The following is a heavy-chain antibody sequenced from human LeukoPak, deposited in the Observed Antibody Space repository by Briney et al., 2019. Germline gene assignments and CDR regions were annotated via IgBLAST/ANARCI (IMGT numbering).Heavy chain of an antibody. V-gene: IGHV1-18*01. CDR1: GYTFTSYG. J-gene: IGHJ5*02. D-gene: IGHD5-24*01. CDR2: ISAYNGNT. CDR3: ARDLLPHNVPYWFDP. Sequence: GASVKVSCKASGYTFTSYGISWVRQAPGQGLEWMGWISAYNGNTNYAQKLQGRVTMTTDTSTSTAYMELRSLRSDDTAVYYCARDLLPHNVPYWFDPWGQGTLVTVSS.